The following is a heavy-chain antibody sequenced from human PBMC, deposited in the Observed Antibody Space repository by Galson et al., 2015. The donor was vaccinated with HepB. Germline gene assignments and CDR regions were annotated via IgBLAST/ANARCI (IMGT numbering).Heavy chain of an antibody. D-gene: IGHD5-18*01. Sequence: SLRLSCAASGFTFSSYAMHWVRQAPDKGLEWVAVIPYDGSNKYDADSVKGRLTISRDNSKNTLYLQMNSLRAEDTAVYFCARGDSYGTRYYYYTMDVWGQGTTVIVSS. J-gene: IGHJ6*02. V-gene: IGHV3-30-3*01. CDR1: GFTFSSYA. CDR3: ARGDSYGTRYYYYTMDV. CDR2: IPYDGSNK.